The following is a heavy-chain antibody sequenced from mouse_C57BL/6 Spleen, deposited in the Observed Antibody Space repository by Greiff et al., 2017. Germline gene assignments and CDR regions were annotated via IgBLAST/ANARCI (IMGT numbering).Heavy chain of an antibody. Sequence: QVQLQQPGAELVRPGSSVKLSCKASGYTFTSYWMHWVKQRPIQGLEWIGNIDPSDSATHYNQKFKDKATLTVDKSSSTAYMQLSSLTSEDSAVYYCARRTTGWNFDVWGTGTTVTVSS. D-gene: IGHD1-1*01. CDR3: ARRTTGWNFDV. CDR1: GYTFTSYW. J-gene: IGHJ1*03. V-gene: IGHV1-52*01. CDR2: IDPSDSAT.